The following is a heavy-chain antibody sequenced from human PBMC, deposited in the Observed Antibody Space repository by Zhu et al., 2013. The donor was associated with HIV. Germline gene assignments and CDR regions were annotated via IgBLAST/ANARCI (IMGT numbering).Heavy chain of an antibody. Sequence: QVQLVQSGAEVKKPGASVKVSCKASGYTFTNYYIHWVRLAPGQGLEWMGGIIPIFGTANYAQKFQGRVTITADKSTSTAYMELSSLRSEDTAVYYCARLTGVEPDDGAFDIWGQGTMVTVSS. D-gene: IGHD7-27*01. CDR3: ARLTGVEPDDGAFDI. CDR1: GYTFTNYY. V-gene: IGHV1-69*06. J-gene: IGHJ3*02. CDR2: IIPIFGTA.